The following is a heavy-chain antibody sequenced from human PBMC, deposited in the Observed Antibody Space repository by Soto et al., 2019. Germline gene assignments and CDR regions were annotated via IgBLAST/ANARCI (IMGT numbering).Heavy chain of an antibody. CDR2: MNPNSGNT. V-gene: IGHV1-8*01. D-gene: IGHD1-1*01. J-gene: IGHJ6*02. Sequence: QVQLVQSGAEGKKPGASVKVSCKASGYTFTSYDINWVRQATGQGLEWLGWMNPNSGNTGSAQKFQGRVTMTRNTSISTAYMELGSLRAEDTAVYYCARETTSYGMDVWGQGTTVTVSS. CDR1: GYTFTSYD. CDR3: ARETTSYGMDV.